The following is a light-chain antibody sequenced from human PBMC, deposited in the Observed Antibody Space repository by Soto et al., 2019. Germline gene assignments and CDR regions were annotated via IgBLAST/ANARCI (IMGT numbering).Light chain of an antibody. Sequence: DIQMTQSPSSLSASVGDRVTITSRASQSISSYLNWYQQKPGKAPKPLIYAASSLQSGVPSRFSGCGSGTDFTLTISSLLPEDFATYYCQQRYSTPPTFGQGTRLEIK. CDR1: QSISSY. J-gene: IGKJ5*01. CDR2: AAS. V-gene: IGKV1-39*01. CDR3: QQRYSTPPT.